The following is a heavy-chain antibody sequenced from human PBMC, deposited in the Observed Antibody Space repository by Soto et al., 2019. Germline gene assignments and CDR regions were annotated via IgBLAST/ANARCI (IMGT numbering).Heavy chain of an antibody. CDR2: IKSDGGST. D-gene: IGHD3-22*01. J-gene: IGHJ4*02. V-gene: IGHV3-74*01. Sequence: GGSLRLSCAASGFTFSTYWMHWVRQAPGKGPVWVSRIKSDGGSTHYADSVKGRFTISRDNSKNTQYLQMSSLRADDTAVYYCVKGEYYYDSSGYYPFDYWGQGTLVTVSS. CDR3: VKGEYYYDSSGYYPFDY. CDR1: GFTFSTYW.